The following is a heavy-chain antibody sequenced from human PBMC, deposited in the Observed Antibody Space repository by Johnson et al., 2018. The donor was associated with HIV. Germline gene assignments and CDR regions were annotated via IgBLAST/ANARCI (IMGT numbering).Heavy chain of an antibody. Sequence: VQLVESGGGLVQPGGSLRLSCAASGFTFSSYAMHWVRQAPGKGLEYVSAISSNGGSTYHANSVKGRFTISRDNSKNTLYLQMGSLRAEDMAVYYCARNYYDSSVHALDIWGQGTKVTVAS. CDR2: ISSNGGST. CDR1: GFTFSSYA. J-gene: IGHJ3*02. CDR3: ARNYYDSSVHALDI. D-gene: IGHD3-22*01. V-gene: IGHV3-64*01.